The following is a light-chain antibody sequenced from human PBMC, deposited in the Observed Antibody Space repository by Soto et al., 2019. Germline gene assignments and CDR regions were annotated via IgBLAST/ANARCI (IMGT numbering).Light chain of an antibody. CDR2: DAS. CDR3: QERNNWPLIT. V-gene: IGKV3-11*01. CDR1: QSISSY. Sequence: EIVLTQSPTTLSSSPGERATLSCRASQSISSYLAWYQQKPGQAPRLLIYDASIRAAGIPARFSGSGSGTDFTLTIRSLEPEDFADYYCQERNNWPLITFGQGTRLEIK. J-gene: IGKJ5*01.